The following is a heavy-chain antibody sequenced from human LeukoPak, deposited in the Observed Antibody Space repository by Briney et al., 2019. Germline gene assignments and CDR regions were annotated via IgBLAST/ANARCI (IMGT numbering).Heavy chain of an antibody. CDR3: ARTRIQLWSSPLDY. V-gene: IGHV4-34*01. Sequence: SETLSLTCAVYGGSFSGYYWSWIRQPPGKGLEWIGEINHSGSTNYNPSLKSRVTTSVDTSKNQFSLKLSSVTAADTAVYYCARTRIQLWSSPLDYWGQGTLVTVSS. D-gene: IGHD5-18*01. CDR2: INHSGST. J-gene: IGHJ4*02. CDR1: GGSFSGYY.